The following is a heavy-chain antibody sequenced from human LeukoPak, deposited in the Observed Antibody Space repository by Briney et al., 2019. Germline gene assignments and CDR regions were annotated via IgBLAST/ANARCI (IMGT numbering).Heavy chain of an antibody. V-gene: IGHV3-9*01. D-gene: IGHD6-13*01. CDR3: ASSSSWYQFDY. CDR2: ISWNSGSI. Sequence: PGGSLRLSCAASGFTFDDYAMHWVRQAPGKGLEWVSGISWNSGSIGYADSVKGRFTISRDNAKNSLYLQMNSLRAEDTALYYCASSSSWYQFDYWGQGTLVTVSS. J-gene: IGHJ4*02. CDR1: GFTFDDYA.